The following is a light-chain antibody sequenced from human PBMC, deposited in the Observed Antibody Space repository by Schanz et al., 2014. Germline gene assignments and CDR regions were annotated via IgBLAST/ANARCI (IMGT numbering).Light chain of an antibody. V-gene: IGKV1-5*01. J-gene: IGKJ1*01. CDR1: QSVDRW. CDR2: DAS. CDR3: QQYSSYST. Sequence: DIQMTQSPSTLSAAVGDRVTITCRASQSVDRWMAWYQQKPGKAPQLLVYDASNLERGAPSRFSGRGFGTEFTLTISRLQPDDFATYYCQQYSSYSTFGQGTKVE.